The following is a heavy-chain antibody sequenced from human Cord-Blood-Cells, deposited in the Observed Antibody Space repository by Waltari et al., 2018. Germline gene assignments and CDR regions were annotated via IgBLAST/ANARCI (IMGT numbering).Heavy chain of an antibody. Sequence: QVQLVQSGDAVKKHGASVKVSCKASVYTFTGYYMRWVGQAPGQGLEWMGWINPNSGGTNYAQKFQGWVTMTRDTSISTAYMELSRLRSDDTAVYYCARARDYDSSGFDYWGQGTLVTVSS. J-gene: IGHJ4*02. CDR1: VYTFTGYY. CDR3: ARARDYDSSGFDY. CDR2: INPNSGGT. V-gene: IGHV1-2*04. D-gene: IGHD3-22*01.